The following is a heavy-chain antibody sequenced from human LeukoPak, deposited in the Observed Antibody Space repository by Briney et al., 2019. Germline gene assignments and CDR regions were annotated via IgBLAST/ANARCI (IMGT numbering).Heavy chain of an antibody. Sequence: GGSLRLSCAASGFTFSGYWMHWVRQAPGKGLVWVSHIDSDGSSTNYADSVKGRFTISRDNAKNTLYLQMNSLRADDTAVYYCARASRLAVNLDSWGQGTLVTVSS. D-gene: IGHD6-19*01. CDR3: ARASRLAVNLDS. CDR2: IDSDGSST. CDR1: GFTFSGYW. J-gene: IGHJ5*01. V-gene: IGHV3-74*01.